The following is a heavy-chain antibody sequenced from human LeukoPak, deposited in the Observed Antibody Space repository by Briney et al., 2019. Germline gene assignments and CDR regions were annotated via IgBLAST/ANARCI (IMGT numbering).Heavy chain of an antibody. Sequence: ASVKVSCKASGGTFSIYAISWVRQAPGRGLEWMGGIIPIFGTANYAQKFQGRVTITADESTSTAYMELSSLRSEDTAVYYCARLGGYGDCYFDYWGQGTLVTVSS. CDR2: IIPIFGTA. V-gene: IGHV1-69*13. CDR3: ARLGGYGDCYFDY. D-gene: IGHD4-17*01. J-gene: IGHJ4*02. CDR1: GGTFSIYA.